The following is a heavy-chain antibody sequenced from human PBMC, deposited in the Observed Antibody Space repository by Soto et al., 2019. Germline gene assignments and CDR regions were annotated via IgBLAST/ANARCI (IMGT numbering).Heavy chain of an antibody. D-gene: IGHD4-17*01. J-gene: IGHJ6*03. CDR1: GGSISSYY. CDR3: ARSGGLRRLYYYYYMDV. CDR2: IYYSGST. Sequence: SETLSLTCTVSGGSISSYYWSWIRQPPGKGLEWIGYIYYSGSTNYNPSLKSRVTISVDTSKNQFSLKLSSVTAADTAVYYCARSGGLRRLYYYYYMDVWGKGTTVTVSS. V-gene: IGHV4-59*01.